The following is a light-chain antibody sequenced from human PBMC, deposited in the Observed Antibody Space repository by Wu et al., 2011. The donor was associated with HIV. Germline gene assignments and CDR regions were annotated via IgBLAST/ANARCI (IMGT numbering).Light chain of an antibody. CDR2: AAS. CDR3: QKYKHCPWT. CDR1: QGISNF. Sequence: DIQMTQSPSSLSASVGDRVTITCRASQGISNFLAWYQQKPGKPPKVLIYAASTLQSGSHLGLVAVDLGQISLSPSAACSLKMLQLINCQKYKHCPWTFGKGP. J-gene: IGKJ1*01. V-gene: IGKV1-27*01.